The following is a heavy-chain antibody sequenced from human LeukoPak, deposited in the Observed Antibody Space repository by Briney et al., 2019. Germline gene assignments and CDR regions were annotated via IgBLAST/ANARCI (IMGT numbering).Heavy chain of an antibody. CDR2: ISSSGSTI. CDR1: GFTFSSYE. V-gene: IGHV3-48*03. J-gene: IGHJ4*02. D-gene: IGHD3-10*01. Sequence: GGSLRLSCAASGFTFSSYEMNWVRQAPGKGLEWVSYISSSGSTIYYGDSVKGRFTISRDNVKNSLYLQMNSLRAEDTALYYCAREGVSYYGSRNDYWGQGTLVTVSS. CDR3: AREGVSYYGSRNDY.